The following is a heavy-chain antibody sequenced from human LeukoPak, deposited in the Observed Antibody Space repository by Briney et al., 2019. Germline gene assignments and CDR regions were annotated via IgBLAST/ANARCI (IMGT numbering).Heavy chain of an antibody. CDR1: GYTFTGYH. J-gene: IGHJ4*02. D-gene: IGHD1-26*01. CDR2: INPNSGGT. Sequence: ASVKVSCKASGYTFTGYHMHWVRQAPGQGLEWMGWINPNSGGTNYAQKFQGRVTMTRDTSISTAYMELSRLRSDDTAVYYCARVPALVGALDYWGQGTLVTVSS. CDR3: ARVPALVGALDY. V-gene: IGHV1-2*02.